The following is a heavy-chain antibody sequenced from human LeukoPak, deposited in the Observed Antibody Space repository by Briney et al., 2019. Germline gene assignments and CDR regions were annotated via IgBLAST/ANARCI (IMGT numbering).Heavy chain of an antibody. J-gene: IGHJ6*03. CDR3: ARVDVDYYYYMDV. Sequence: GASVNVSFKASGYTFTSYGISWVRQAPGQGLEWMGWISAYNGNTNYAQKLQGRVTMTTDTSTSTAYMELRSLRSDDTAVYYCARVDVDYYYYMDVWGKGTTVTVSS. D-gene: IGHD3/OR15-3a*01. V-gene: IGHV1-18*01. CDR1: GYTFTSYG. CDR2: ISAYNGNT.